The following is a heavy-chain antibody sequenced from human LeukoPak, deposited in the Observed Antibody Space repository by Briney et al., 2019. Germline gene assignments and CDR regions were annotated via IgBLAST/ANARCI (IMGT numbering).Heavy chain of an antibody. D-gene: IGHD2-2*01. CDR3: AREYRQVVVVPAAMDAFDI. CDR2: ISSSSSYI. Sequence: GGSLRLSCAASGFTFSSYSMNWVRQAPGKGLEWVSSISSSSSYIYYADSVKGRFTISRDNAKNSLYLQMNSLRAEDMAVYYCAREYRQVVVVPAAMDAFDIWGQGTMVTVSS. V-gene: IGHV3-21*01. J-gene: IGHJ3*02. CDR1: GFTFSSYS.